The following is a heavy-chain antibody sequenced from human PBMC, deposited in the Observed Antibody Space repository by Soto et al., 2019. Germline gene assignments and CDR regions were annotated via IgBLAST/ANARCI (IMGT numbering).Heavy chain of an antibody. V-gene: IGHV3-30*04. Sequence: QVQLVESGGGVVQPGRSLRLSCAASGFTFSSYAMHWVRQAPGKGLEWVAITSYDGRNKYYADSVKGRFTISRDNSKNTLSLHMNILRAEDMAVYYCARDPGYCSGGSCSETPDYWVQGTLVTVSS. CDR3: ARDPGYCSGGSCSETPDY. D-gene: IGHD2-15*01. CDR2: TSYDGRNK. CDR1: GFTFSSYA. J-gene: IGHJ4*02.